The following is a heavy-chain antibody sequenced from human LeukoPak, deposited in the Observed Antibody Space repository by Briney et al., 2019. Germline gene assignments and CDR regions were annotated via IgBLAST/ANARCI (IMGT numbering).Heavy chain of an antibody. CDR3: ARAGYYDSSGYPYYYGMDV. V-gene: IGHV4-61*05. CDR1: GDSISTTNYY. J-gene: IGHJ6*02. CDR2: IYYSGST. D-gene: IGHD3-22*01. Sequence: PSETLSLTCAVSGDSISTTNYYWGWIRQPPGKGLEWIGYIYYSGSTNYNPSLKSRVTISEDTSKNQFSLKLSSVTAADTAVYYCARAGYYDSSGYPYYYGMDVWGQGTTVTVSS.